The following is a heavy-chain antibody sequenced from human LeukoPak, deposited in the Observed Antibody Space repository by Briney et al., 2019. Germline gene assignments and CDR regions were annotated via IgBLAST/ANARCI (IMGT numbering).Heavy chain of an antibody. J-gene: IGHJ6*03. D-gene: IGHD2-2*01. Sequence: GASVKVSRRASGYTCTSYYMHWVRQAPGQGLEWMGGIIPIFGTANYAQKFQGRVTITADESTSTAYMELSSLRSEDTAVYYCARSVTREGYYYMDVWGKGTTVTVSS. CDR3: ARSVTREGYYYMDV. V-gene: IGHV1-69*13. CDR1: GYTCTSYY. CDR2: IIPIFGTA.